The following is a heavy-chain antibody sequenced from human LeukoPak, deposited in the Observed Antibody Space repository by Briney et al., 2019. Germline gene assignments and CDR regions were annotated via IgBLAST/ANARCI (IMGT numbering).Heavy chain of an antibody. V-gene: IGHV4-39*07. Sequence: SETLSLTCTVSGGSISSSSYYWGWIRQPPGKGLEWIGSIYYSGSTYYNPSLKSRVTISVDTSKNQFSLNLISVTAADTAVYYCTRSLWGLQSWSQGTLVSVPS. CDR3: TRSLWGLQS. J-gene: IGHJ5*02. CDR1: GGSISSSSYY. CDR2: IYYSGST. D-gene: IGHD7-27*01.